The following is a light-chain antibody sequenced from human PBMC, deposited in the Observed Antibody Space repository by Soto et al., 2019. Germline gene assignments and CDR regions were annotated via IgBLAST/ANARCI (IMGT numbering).Light chain of an antibody. CDR2: GAS. CDR3: QQHGDSPIT. J-gene: IGKJ5*01. V-gene: IGKV3-15*01. Sequence: EIVMTQSPDTLSVSPGEGATLSCRASQSVSIYLAWYQQKPGQAPRLLIYGASTRATGIPARFSGSGSGTDFSLTISRLEPEDFAVYYCQQHGDSPITFGQGTRLETK. CDR1: QSVSIY.